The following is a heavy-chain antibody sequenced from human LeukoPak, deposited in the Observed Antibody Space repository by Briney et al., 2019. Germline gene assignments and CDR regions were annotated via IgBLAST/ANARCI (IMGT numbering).Heavy chain of an antibody. CDR2: INPNSGGT. Sequence: ASVKVSCKASGYTFTGYYMHWVRQAPGQGLDWMGWINPNSGGTNYAQKFQGRVTMTRDTSISTAYMELSRLRSDDTAVYYCARGGTTVTTYGMDVWGQGTTVTVSS. V-gene: IGHV1-2*02. CDR1: GYTFTGYY. D-gene: IGHD4-17*01. CDR3: ARGGTTVTTYGMDV. J-gene: IGHJ6*02.